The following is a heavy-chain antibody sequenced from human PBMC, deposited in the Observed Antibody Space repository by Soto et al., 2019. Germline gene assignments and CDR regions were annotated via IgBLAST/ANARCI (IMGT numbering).Heavy chain of an antibody. CDR2: IKSKTAGGTT. CDR3: TTLVGMLAH. Sequence: EVQLVESGGGLVKPGGSLRLSCAASGFTFSNAWMSWVRQAPGKGLEWVGRIKSKTAGGTTDYAAPVKGRFTISGDDSKNTLYLQMNSLKTEDTAVYYCTTLVGMLAHWGQGTLVTVSS. D-gene: IGHD2-8*01. V-gene: IGHV3-15*01. CDR1: GFTFSNAW. J-gene: IGHJ4*02.